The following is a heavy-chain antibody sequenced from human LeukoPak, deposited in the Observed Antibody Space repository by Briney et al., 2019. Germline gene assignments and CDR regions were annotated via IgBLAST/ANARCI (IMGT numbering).Heavy chain of an antibody. Sequence: GGSLRLSCAASGFTVSSNYMTWVRQAPGKGLEWVSVIHSGGGTYYADSVRGRFTISRDNAKNSLYLQMNSLRGEDTAVYYCARNQRSSSSHFDHWGQGTLVTVSS. CDR3: ARNQRSSSSHFDH. J-gene: IGHJ4*02. V-gene: IGHV3-53*01. CDR1: GFTVSSNY. CDR2: IHSGGGT. D-gene: IGHD6-6*01.